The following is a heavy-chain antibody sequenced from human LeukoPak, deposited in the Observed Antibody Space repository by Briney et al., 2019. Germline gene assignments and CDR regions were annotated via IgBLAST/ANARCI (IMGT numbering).Heavy chain of an antibody. Sequence: PGGSLRLSCAASGFTFSSYAMSWVRQAPGKGLEWVAVISYDGSNKYYADSVKGRFTISRDNSKNTLYLQMNSLRAEDTAVYYCAIPKLGEGWGQGTLVTVSS. J-gene: IGHJ4*02. CDR1: GFTFSSYA. V-gene: IGHV3-30*03. CDR2: ISYDGSNK. D-gene: IGHD7-27*01. CDR3: AIPKLGEG.